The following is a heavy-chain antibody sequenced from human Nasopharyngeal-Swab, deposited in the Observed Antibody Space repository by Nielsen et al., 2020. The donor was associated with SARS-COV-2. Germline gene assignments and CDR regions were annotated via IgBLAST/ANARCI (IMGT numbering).Heavy chain of an antibody. Sequence: GESLKISCAASGFTFSSYDMHWVRQAPGKGLEWVAVIWYDGSNKYYADSVKGRFTISRDNSKNTLYLQMNSLRAEDTAVYYRARGPPAGSSTSGMGYWGQGTLVTVSS. D-gene: IGHD2-2*01. V-gene: IGHV3-33*01. CDR3: ARGPPAGSSTSGMGY. CDR2: IWYDGSNK. J-gene: IGHJ4*02. CDR1: GFTFSSYD.